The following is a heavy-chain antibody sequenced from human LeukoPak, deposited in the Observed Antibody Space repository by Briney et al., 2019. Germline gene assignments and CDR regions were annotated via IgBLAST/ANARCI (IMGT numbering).Heavy chain of an antibody. J-gene: IGHJ4*02. CDR2: ISDYRGDT. CDR3: ARRGSSPTTGYYFDY. CDR1: GYTFTRYA. D-gene: IGHD6-13*01. Sequence: ASVKVSCKASGYTFTRYAISWVRQAPGQGLEWLGWISDYRGDTKHAQKFQGRVTMTTDTATSTAYMELTSLRSDDTAVYYCARRGSSPTTGYYFDYWGQGTLVTVSS. V-gene: IGHV1-18*01.